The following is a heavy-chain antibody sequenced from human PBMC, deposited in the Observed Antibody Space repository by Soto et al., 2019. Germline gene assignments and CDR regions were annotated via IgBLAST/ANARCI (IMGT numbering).Heavy chain of an antibody. J-gene: IGHJ4*02. CDR1: GFTFSSYA. Sequence: GGSLRLSCAASGFTFSSYAMSWVRQAPGKGLEWVSAISGSGGSTYYADSVKGRFTISRDNSKNTLYLQMNSLRAEDTAVYYCAKGRTARIAAAGLIGDYWGQGTLVTVSS. CDR2: ISGSGGST. CDR3: AKGRTARIAAAGLIGDY. V-gene: IGHV3-23*01. D-gene: IGHD6-13*01.